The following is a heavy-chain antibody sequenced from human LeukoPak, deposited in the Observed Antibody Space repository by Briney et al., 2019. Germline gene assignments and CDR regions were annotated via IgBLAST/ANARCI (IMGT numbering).Heavy chain of an antibody. D-gene: IGHD2-2*01. CDR2: INHSGST. CDR1: GGSFSGYY. Sequence: MTSETLSLTCAVYGGSFSGYYWSWIRQPPGKGLEWIGEINHSGSTNYNPSLKSRVTISVDTSKNQFSLKLSSVTAADTAVYFCARLGTSNYYYYYYMDVWGKGTTVTISS. CDR3: ARLGTSNYYYYYYMDV. J-gene: IGHJ6*03. V-gene: IGHV4-34*01.